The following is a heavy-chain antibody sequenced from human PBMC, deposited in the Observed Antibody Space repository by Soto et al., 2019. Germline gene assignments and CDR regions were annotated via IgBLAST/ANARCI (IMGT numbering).Heavy chain of an antibody. CDR2: IYYSGST. Sequence: SETLSLTCTVSGGSISSYYWSWIRQPPGKGLEWIGYIYYSGSTNYNPSLKSRVTISVDTSKNQFSLKLSSVTAADTAVYYCAREAGYSYGIRSFDYWGQGTLVTVSS. V-gene: IGHV4-59*01. CDR3: AREAGYSYGIRSFDY. CDR1: GGSISSYY. J-gene: IGHJ4*02. D-gene: IGHD5-18*01.